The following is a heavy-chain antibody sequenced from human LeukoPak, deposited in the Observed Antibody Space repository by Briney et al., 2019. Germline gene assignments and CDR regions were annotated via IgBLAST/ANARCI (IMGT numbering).Heavy chain of an antibody. CDR2: INPNSGGT. V-gene: IGHV1-2*02. CDR3: ARDRGYCSSTSCYDGDY. CDR1: GGTFSSYA. J-gene: IGHJ4*02. Sequence: GASVKVSCKASGGTFSSYAISWVRQAPGQGLEWMGWINPNSGGTNYAQKFQGRVTMTRDTSISTAYMELSRLRSDDTAVYYCARDRGYCSSTSCYDGDYWGQGTLVTVSS. D-gene: IGHD2-2*01.